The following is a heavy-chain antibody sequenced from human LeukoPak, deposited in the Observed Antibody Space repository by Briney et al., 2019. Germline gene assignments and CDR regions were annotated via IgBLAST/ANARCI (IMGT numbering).Heavy chain of an antibody. J-gene: IGHJ4*02. CDR2: IKQDGSEK. CDR1: GFTFSSYW. Sequence: GGSLRLSCAASGFTFSSYWMSWVRQAPGKGLEWVANIKQDGSEKYYVDSVKGRFTISRDNAKNSLYLQMNSLRAKDTAVYYCARGIVATIDYFDYWGQGTLVTVSS. V-gene: IGHV3-7*03. CDR3: ARGIVATIDYFDY. D-gene: IGHD5-12*01.